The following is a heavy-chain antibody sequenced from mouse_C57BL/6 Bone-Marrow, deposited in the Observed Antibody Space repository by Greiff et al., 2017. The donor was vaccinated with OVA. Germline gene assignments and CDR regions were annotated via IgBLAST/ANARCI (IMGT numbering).Heavy chain of an antibody. D-gene: IGHD1-3*01. CDR1: GYTFPGYW. V-gene: IGHV1-9*01. J-gene: IGHJ2*01. Sequence: QVQLQQSGAELMKPGASVQLSCKATGYTFPGYWIEWVKQRPGHGLEWIGEILPGSGSTNYNEQFKGKATFTADTSSNTAYMQLSSLTTEDSALYYCARGGGTWYLPSFDYWGQGTTLTVSS. CDR2: ILPGSGST. CDR3: ARGGGTWYLPSFDY.